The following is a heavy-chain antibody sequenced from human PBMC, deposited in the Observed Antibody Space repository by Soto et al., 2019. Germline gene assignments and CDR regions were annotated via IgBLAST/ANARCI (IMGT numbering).Heavy chain of an antibody. Sequence: GGSLRLSCIASGFTFRNYAMAWVRQAPGEDLEWVSAIGTSGTPTLYADSVKSRFSIPRDDSRNTVSLQMNSLGVEDTATYYCTRILWSSRRDALDIWGQGTTVTVSS. CDR1: GFTFRNYA. V-gene: IGHV3-23*01. CDR3: TRILWSSRRDALDI. J-gene: IGHJ6*02. CDR2: IGTSGTPT. D-gene: IGHD2-21*01.